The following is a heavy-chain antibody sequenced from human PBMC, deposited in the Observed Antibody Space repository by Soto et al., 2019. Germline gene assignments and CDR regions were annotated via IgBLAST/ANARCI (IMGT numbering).Heavy chain of an antibody. Sequence: GSLRLSCAASGXTFSSYAMHWVRQAPGKGLEWVAVISYDGSNKYYADSVKGRFTISRDNSKNTLYLQMNSLRAEDTAVYYCARDSTLLWFGDRGGMDVWGKGTTVTVS. CDR1: GXTFSSYA. CDR3: ARDSTLLWFGDRGGMDV. J-gene: IGHJ6*03. V-gene: IGHV3-30-3*01. D-gene: IGHD3-10*01. CDR2: ISYDGSNK.